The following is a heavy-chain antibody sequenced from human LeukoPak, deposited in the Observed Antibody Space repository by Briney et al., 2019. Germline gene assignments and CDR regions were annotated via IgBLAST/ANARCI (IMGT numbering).Heavy chain of an antibody. CDR2: IYSGGST. J-gene: IGHJ6*03. V-gene: IGHV3-53*01. CDR3: ARVWREWLVPYYYYYMDV. Sequence: GGSLRLSCAASGFTFSSNYMSWVRQAPGKGLEWVSVIYSGGSTYYADSVKGRFTISRDNSKNTLYLQMNSLRAEDTAVYYCARVWREWLVPYYYYYMDVWGKGTTVTISS. D-gene: IGHD6-19*01. CDR1: GFTFSSNY.